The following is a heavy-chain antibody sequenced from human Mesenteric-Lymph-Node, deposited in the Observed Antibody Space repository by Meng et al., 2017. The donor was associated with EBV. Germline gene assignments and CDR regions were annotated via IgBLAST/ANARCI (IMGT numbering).Heavy chain of an antibody. J-gene: IGHJ4*02. CDR2: INTDGTST. V-gene: IGHV3-74*01. CDR3: ARERRVG. CDR1: GFTFSNYW. Sequence: EVRVVESGGQLVQPGGSLRLSCAASGFTFSNYWMHWVRQAPGKGLVWVSRINTDGTSTYYADSVKGRFTISRDNAKNTLYLQMNSLRAEDTAMYYCARERRVGWGQGTLVTVSS.